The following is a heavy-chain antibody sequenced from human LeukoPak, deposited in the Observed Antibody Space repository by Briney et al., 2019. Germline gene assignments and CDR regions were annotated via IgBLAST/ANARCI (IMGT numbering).Heavy chain of an antibody. V-gene: IGHV3-23*01. Sequence: GSLRPSCAVFGFTLGRLSMGWVRPAPGEGLGWVSAFSGSGGSTSYADSVKGRFTISRDNSKNTLYLQMNSLRAEDTAVYYCAKVTIFGVVLYPYYFDYWGQGTLVTVSS. J-gene: IGHJ4*02. CDR3: AKVTIFGVVLYPYYFDY. CDR1: GFTLGRLS. D-gene: IGHD3-3*01. CDR2: FSGSGGST.